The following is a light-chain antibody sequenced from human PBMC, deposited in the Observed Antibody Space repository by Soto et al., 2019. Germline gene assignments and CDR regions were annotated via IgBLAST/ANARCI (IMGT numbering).Light chain of an antibody. V-gene: IGKV3-11*01. CDR1: QSVSSY. Sequence: EIVLTQSPATLSLSPGERATLSCRASQSVSSYLAWYQQKPGQAPRLLIYDASSRATGIPARFTGSGSGTAFTLTITSLEPEDFAVYYCQQRTTWPLTFGGGTKVEIQ. CDR2: DAS. CDR3: QQRTTWPLT. J-gene: IGKJ4*01.